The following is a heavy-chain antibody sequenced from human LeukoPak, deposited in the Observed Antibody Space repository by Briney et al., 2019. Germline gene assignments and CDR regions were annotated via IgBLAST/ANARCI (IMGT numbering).Heavy chain of an antibody. CDR1: GFTFSGYA. J-gene: IGHJ6*02. V-gene: IGHV3-23*01. D-gene: IGHD1-1*01. CDR2: ISGSGGST. Sequence: GGSLRLSCAASGFTFSGYAMSWVRQAPGKGLEWVSAISGSGGSTYYADSVKGRFTISRDNSKNTLYLQMNSLRAEDTAVYYCAKAQGPVLEHYYGMDVWGQGTTVTVSS. CDR3: AKAQGPVLEHYYGMDV.